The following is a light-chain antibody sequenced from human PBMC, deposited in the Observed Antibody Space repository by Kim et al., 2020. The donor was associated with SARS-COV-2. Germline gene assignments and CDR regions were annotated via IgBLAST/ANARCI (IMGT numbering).Light chain of an antibody. Sequence: EIVLTQSPGTLSLSPGERATLSCRASQSVGSNYLAWYQQKPGQAPRLLIYEASTRATGIPDRFSGSASGTDFTLTINRLEPEDFAVYFCQQYSSSPTWTFGQGTKVDIK. CDR1: QSVGSNY. V-gene: IGKV3-20*01. CDR2: EAS. CDR3: QQYSSSPTWT. J-gene: IGKJ1*01.